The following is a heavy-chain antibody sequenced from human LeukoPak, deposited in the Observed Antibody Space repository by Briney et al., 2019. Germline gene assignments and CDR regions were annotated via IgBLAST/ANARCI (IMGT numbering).Heavy chain of an antibody. J-gene: IGHJ4*02. CDR2: INPNSGGT. D-gene: IGHD6-13*01. Sequence: GASVKVSRKASGYTFTGYYMHWVRQAPGQGLEWMGWINPNSGGTNYAQKFQGRVTMTRDTSISTAYMELSRLRSDDTAVYYCARDYSSSWYSLYYFDYWGQGTLVTVSS. CDR1: GYTFTGYY. V-gene: IGHV1-2*02. CDR3: ARDYSSSWYSLYYFDY.